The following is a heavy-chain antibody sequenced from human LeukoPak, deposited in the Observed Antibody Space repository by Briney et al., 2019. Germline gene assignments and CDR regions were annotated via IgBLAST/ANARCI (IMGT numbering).Heavy chain of an antibody. CDR3: RSGGAAPGAFDN. V-gene: IGHV3-7*01. Sequence: GGSLRLSCVASGFTFRDYWMSWMRQAPGKGLEWVANIKYDGDEEYYVDSVKGRFIISRDNAKNSLYLQLNSLRVEDTAVYYCRSGGAAPGAFDNWGQGTLVTVSP. D-gene: IGHD4/OR15-4a*01. CDR2: IKYDGDEE. CDR1: GFTFRDYW. J-gene: IGHJ4*02.